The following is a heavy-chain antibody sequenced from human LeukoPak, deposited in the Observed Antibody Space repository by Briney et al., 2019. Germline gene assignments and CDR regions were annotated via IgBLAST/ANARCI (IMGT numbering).Heavy chain of an antibody. CDR3: ARLKGGCSGGSCYALN. D-gene: IGHD2-15*01. J-gene: IGHJ4*02. V-gene: IGHV3-11*04. CDR1: GFSFSDYY. CDR2: ISSSGSTK. Sequence: GGSLRLSCAASGFSFSDYYMSWIRQAPGKGLKWVSYISSSGSTKYYADSVKGRFTISRDNAKNSLYLQMNSLRAEDTAVYYCARLKGGCSGGSCYALNWGQGTLVTVSP.